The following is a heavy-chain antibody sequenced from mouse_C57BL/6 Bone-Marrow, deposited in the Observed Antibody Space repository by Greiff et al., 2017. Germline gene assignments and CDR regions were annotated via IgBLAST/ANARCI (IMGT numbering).Heavy chain of an antibody. CDR3: TLLRFYARDY. Sequence: VQLQQSGAELVRPGASVKLSCTASGFNIKDDYMHWVKQRPEQGLEWIGWIDPANGDTEYASKFQGKATITADTSSNTAYRQLSSLTSEDTAVYYCTLLRFYARDYWGQGTSVTVSS. CDR1: GFNIKDDY. CDR2: IDPANGDT. D-gene: IGHD1-1*01. V-gene: IGHV14-4*01. J-gene: IGHJ4*01.